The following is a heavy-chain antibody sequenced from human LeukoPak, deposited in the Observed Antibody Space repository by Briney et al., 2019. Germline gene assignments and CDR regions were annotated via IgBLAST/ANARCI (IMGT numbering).Heavy chain of an antibody. CDR3: AREHDFWSGVDY. CDR1: GYTFSVYY. J-gene: IGHJ4*02. D-gene: IGHD3-3*01. Sequence: ASVKVSCKASGYTFSVYYMHWVRQAPGQGLEWMGWISAYNGNTNYAQKLQGRVTMTTDTSTSTAYMELRSLRSDDTAVYYCAREHDFWSGVDYWGQGTLVTVSS. V-gene: IGHV1-18*04. CDR2: ISAYNGNT.